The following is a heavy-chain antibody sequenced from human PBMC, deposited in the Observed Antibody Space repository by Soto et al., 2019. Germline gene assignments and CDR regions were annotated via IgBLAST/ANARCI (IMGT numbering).Heavy chain of an antibody. CDR3: ARASTHGGSMDV. D-gene: IGHD2-8*01. Sequence: GGSLRLSCAASGFIYSSNGMHWVRQAPGKGLEWVAVIWYDGSKKYLADSVKGRFTISRDNSKNTLYLQMNSLRAEDTAVYYCARASTHGGSMDVWGKGTTVTVSS. V-gene: IGHV3-33*01. CDR2: IWYDGSKK. J-gene: IGHJ6*04. CDR1: GFIYSSNG.